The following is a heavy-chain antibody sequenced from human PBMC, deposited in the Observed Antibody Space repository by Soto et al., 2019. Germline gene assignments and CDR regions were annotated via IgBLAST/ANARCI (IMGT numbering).Heavy chain of an antibody. CDR1: GGSFSGYY. CDR2: INHSGST. D-gene: IGHD6-19*01. CDR3: AKSRGIYSSGWSVDY. Sequence: SETLSLTCAVYGGSFSGYYWSWIRQPPGKGLEWIGEINHSGSTNYNPSLKSRVTISVDTSKNQFSLKLSSVTAADTAVYYCAKSRGIYSSGWSVDYWGQRTLVTVS. V-gene: IGHV4-34*01. J-gene: IGHJ4*02.